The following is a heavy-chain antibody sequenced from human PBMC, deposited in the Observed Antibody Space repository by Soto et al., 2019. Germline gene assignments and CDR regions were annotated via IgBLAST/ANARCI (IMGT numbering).Heavy chain of an antibody. CDR1: GFTFSSYS. CDR2: ISSSSSYI. J-gene: IGHJ4*02. V-gene: IGHV3-21*01. D-gene: IGHD3-9*01. CDR3: ARPFDILTGYYPFDF. Sequence: EVQLVESGGGLVKPGGSLRLSCAASGFTFSSYSMNWVRQAPGKGLEWVSSISSSSSYIYYADSVKGRFTISRDNAKNSLYLQMNSLRAEDTAVYYCARPFDILTGYYPFDFWGQGTLVTVSS.